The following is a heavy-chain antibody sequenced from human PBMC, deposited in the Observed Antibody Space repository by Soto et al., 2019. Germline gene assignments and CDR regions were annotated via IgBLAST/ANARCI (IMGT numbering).Heavy chain of an antibody. CDR2: IVPIFGKA. D-gene: IGHD3-10*01. CDR1: GGAFSESV. V-gene: IGHV1-69*13. J-gene: IGHJ4*02. Sequence: SVKVSCKSAGGAFSESVTSWVRQAPGPGNEWMGGIVPIFGKANLAEKFQDRVTITADESTSTAYMKLTSLRSEDTAVYDCARGRDGSNYYFHDWGQGTLVTVFS. CDR3: ARGRDGSNYYFHD.